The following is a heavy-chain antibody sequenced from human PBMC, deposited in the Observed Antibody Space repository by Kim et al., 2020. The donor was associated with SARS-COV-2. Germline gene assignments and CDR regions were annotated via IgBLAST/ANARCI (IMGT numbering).Heavy chain of an antibody. D-gene: IGHD2-21*01. CDR3: ARVLGAYCGGDCYNGAFDI. V-gene: IGHV4-31*03. CDR2: IYYSGST. CDR1: GGSISSGGYY. J-gene: IGHJ3*02. Sequence: SETLSLTCTVSGGSISSGGYYWSWIRQHPGKGLEWIGYIYYSGSTYYNPSLKSRVTISVDTSKNQFSLKLSSVTAADTAVYYCARVLGAYCGGDCYNGAFDIWGQGTMVTVSS.